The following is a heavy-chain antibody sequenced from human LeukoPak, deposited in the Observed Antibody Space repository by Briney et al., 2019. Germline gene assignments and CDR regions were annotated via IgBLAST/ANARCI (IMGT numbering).Heavy chain of an antibody. J-gene: IGHJ4*02. D-gene: IGHD1-7*01. CDR1: GVSISSHNYY. V-gene: IGHV4-39*07. CDR3: ARQNLELRYFDY. Sequence: SETLSLTCTVSGVSISSHNYYWAWIRQSPGKGLEWIGSIHYTGTTYYNLSLKSRVTISVDTSKNQFSLNLSSVTAADTAIYYCARQNLELRYFDYWGQGTLVTVSS. CDR2: IHYTGTT.